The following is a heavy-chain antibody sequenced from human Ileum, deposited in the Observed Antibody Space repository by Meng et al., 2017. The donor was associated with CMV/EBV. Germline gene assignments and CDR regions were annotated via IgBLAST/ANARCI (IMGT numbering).Heavy chain of an antibody. D-gene: IGHD6-19*01. V-gene: IGHV4-39*01. CDR1: GGSISSSSYY. CDR3: ARHDSYAVAGPR. CDR2: IYYSGRT. Sequence: SETLSLTCTVSGGSISSSSYYWGWIRQPPGKGLEWIGSIYYSGRTYYNPSLKSRVTISVDTSKNQFSLKLSSVTAADTAVYYCARHDSYAVAGPRWGQGTLVTVSS. J-gene: IGHJ4*02.